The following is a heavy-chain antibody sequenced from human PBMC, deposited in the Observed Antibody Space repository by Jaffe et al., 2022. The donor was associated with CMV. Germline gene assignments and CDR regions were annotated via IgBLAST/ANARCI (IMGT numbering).Heavy chain of an antibody. CDR1: GFTFSSYA. Sequence: EVQLVESGGGLVQPGGSLRLSCAASGFTFSSYAMHWVRQAPGKGLEWVSILLGGGYTTYYADSVKGRFTISRDNSKNTLYLQMNSLRAEDTAVYYCAKDRAANIQGGSGCEYWGQGTLVTVSS. CDR2: LLGGGYTT. J-gene: IGHJ4*02. CDR3: AKDRAANIQGGSGCEY. V-gene: IGHV3-23*04. D-gene: IGHD6-19*01.